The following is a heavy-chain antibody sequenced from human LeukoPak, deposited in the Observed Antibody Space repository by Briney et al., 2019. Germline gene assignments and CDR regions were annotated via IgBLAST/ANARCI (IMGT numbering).Heavy chain of an antibody. CDR1: GFTFSSYA. J-gene: IGHJ4*02. D-gene: IGHD3-10*01. Sequence: GGALRLSCAVSGFTFSSYAISGVRQAPGGGREWVSTISVSGNRTYYPNSVKGRFTLSRDQSKNTLYLQMNSLRLDDTAVYYCARVPYGYLSGTSRTIFESWGQGTLVTVSS. CDR2: ISVSGNRT. CDR3: ARVPYGYLSGTSRTIFES. V-gene: IGHV3-23*01.